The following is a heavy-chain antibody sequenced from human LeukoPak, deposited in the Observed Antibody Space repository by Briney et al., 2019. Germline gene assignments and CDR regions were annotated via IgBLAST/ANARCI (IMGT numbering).Heavy chain of an antibody. CDR2: IYYSGST. CDR1: GGSISSGDYY. V-gene: IGHV4-30-4*08. J-gene: IGHJ4*02. CDR3: ARESGGLGEYFDY. Sequence: SETLSLXCTVSGGSISSGDYYWSWIRQPPGKGLEWIGYIYYSGSTYYNPSLKSRVTISVDTSKNQFSLKLSSVTAADTAVYYCARESGGLGEYFDYWGQGTLVTVSS. D-gene: IGHD3-16*01.